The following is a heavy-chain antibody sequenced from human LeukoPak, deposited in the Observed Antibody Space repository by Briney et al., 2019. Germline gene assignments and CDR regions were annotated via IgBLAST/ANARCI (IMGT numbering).Heavy chain of an antibody. CDR3: ASPYSGSYYGFDY. V-gene: IGHV3-7*01. D-gene: IGHD1-26*01. CDR2: IKQDGSEK. J-gene: IGHJ4*02. CDR1: GFTFSTYW. Sequence: PGGSLRLSCAASGFTFSTYWMSWVRQAPGKGLEWVANIKQDGSEKYYLESVKGRFTISRDNAKNSLYLQMNSLRAEDTAVYYCASPYSGSYYGFDYWGQGTLVTVSS.